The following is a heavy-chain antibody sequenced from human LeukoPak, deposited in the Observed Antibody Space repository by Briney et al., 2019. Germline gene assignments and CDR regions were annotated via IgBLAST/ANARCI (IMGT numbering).Heavy chain of an antibody. CDR2: ISYDGSNK. D-gene: IGHD6-13*01. CDR3: ARDLSIAAAGTWDY. Sequence: GGSLRLSCAASGFTFSSYGMHWVRQAPGKGLEWVAVISYDGSNKYYADSVKGRFTISGDNSKNTLYLQMNSLRAEDTAVYYCARDLSIAAAGTWDYWGQGTLVTVSS. J-gene: IGHJ4*02. V-gene: IGHV3-30*19. CDR1: GFTFSSYG.